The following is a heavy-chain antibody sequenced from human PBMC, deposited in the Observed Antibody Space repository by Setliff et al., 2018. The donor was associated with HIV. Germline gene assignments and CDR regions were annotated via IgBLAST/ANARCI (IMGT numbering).Heavy chain of an antibody. V-gene: IGHV4-39*01. CDR3: ARVPVPGANWFDP. Sequence: SSETLSLTCSVSGVSINRTDHYWGWIRQSPGKSLEWIGSVSQSGSTYYNPPLKSRITISVDRSKNLFSLKLISVTAADQGVYYCARVPVPGANWFDPWGLGTLVTVSS. J-gene: IGHJ5*02. CDR2: VSQSGST. CDR1: GVSINRTDHY.